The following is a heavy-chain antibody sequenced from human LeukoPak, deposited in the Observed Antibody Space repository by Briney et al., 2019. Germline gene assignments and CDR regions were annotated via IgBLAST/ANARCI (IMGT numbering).Heavy chain of an antibody. V-gene: IGHV3-30*04. CDR2: ISYDGSNK. Sequence: GGSLRLSCAASGFTFSSYAMHWVRQAPGKGLEWVAVISYDGSNKYYADSVKGRFTISRDNSKNTLYLQMNSLRAEDTAVYCCAREYYTVRGVFDYWGQGTLVTVSS. CDR3: AREYYTVRGVFDY. D-gene: IGHD3-10*01. J-gene: IGHJ4*02. CDR1: GFTFSSYA.